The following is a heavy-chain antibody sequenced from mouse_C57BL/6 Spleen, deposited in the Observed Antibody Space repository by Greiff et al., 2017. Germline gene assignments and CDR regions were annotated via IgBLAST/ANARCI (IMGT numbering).Heavy chain of an antibody. D-gene: IGHD3-1*01. V-gene: IGHV1-26*01. CDR3: DVGDYFDY. Sequence: EVQLQQSGPELVKPGASVKISCKASGYTFTDYYMNWVKQSHGKSLEWIGDINPNNGGTSYNQKFKGKATLTVDKSSSTAYMELRSLTSEDSAVYYCDVGDYFDYWGQGTTLTVSS. J-gene: IGHJ2*01. CDR1: GYTFTDYY. CDR2: INPNNGGT.